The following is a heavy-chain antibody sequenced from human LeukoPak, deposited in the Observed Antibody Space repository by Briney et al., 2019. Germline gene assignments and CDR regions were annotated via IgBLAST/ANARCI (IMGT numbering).Heavy chain of an antibody. CDR1: GGTFSSYA. CDR3: ARAYGSGSYL. D-gene: IGHD3-10*01. V-gene: IGHV1-69*04. J-gene: IGHJ4*02. CDR2: IIPILGIA. Sequence: SVKVPCKASGGTFSSYAISWVRQAPGQGLEWMGRIIPILGIANYAQKFQGRVTITADKSTSTAYMELSSLRSEDTAVYYCARAYGSGSYLWGQGTLVTVSS.